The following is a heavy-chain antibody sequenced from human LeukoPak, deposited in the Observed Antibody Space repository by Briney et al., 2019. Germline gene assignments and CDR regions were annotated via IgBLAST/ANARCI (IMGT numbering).Heavy chain of an antibody. V-gene: IGHV3-23*01. J-gene: IGHJ4*02. CDR1: GFTFSSYA. Sequence: GGSLRLSCAASGFTFSSYAMSWVRQAPGKGLEWVSAISGSGGSTYYADSVKGRFTISRDNSKNTLYLQMNSLRAEDTVVYYCAKDGEGGSGSYYYYFDYWGQGTLVTVSS. CDR2: ISGSGGST. D-gene: IGHD3-10*01. CDR3: AKDGEGGSGSYYYYFDY.